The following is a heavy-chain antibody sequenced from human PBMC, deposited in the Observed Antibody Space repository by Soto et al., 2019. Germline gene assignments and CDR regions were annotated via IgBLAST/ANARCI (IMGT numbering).Heavy chain of an antibody. V-gene: IGHV3-23*01. CDR1: GFTFSNYS. CDR3: AREILGSTNRPNYWYFDL. J-gene: IGHJ2*01. Sequence: EVQVLESGGGLVQPGGSLRLSCAGSGFTFSNYSMNWVRQAPGKGLEWVSSISGGGDAAFFPDSVRGRFTISRDNSKNPVTLHMNSLEVDDKAVYYCAREILGSTNRPNYWYFDLWGRGTLVPVSS. D-gene: IGHD7-27*01. CDR2: ISGGGDAA.